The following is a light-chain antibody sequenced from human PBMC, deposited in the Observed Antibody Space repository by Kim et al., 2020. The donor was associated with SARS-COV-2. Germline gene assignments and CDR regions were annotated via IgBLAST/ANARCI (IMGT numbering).Light chain of an antibody. J-gene: IGKJ2*01. Sequence: SPGERAPLSCRASQSVNSRYLAWYQVRPGQAPRLLIFGASSWATGVPDRFSGSGSGTDFTLTISGLEPEDFAVYYCQQYGTLPYTFGQGTKVDIK. CDR2: GAS. CDR3: QQYGTLPYT. V-gene: IGKV3-20*01. CDR1: QSVNSRY.